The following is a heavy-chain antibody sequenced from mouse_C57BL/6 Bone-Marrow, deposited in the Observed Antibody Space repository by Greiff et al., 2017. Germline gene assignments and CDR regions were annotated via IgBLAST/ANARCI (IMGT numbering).Heavy chain of an antibody. CDR1: GYTFTSYW. CDR3: ARTITAVPRYFDV. Sequence: QVHVKQPGAELVKPGASVKMSCKASGYTFTSYWITWVKQRPGQGLEWIGDIYPGSGSTNYNEKFKSKATLTVDTSSSTAYMQLSSLTSEYSAVXYCARTITAVPRYFDVWGTGTTVTVSS. J-gene: IGHJ1*03. CDR2: IYPGSGST. V-gene: IGHV1-55*01. D-gene: IGHD1-1*01.